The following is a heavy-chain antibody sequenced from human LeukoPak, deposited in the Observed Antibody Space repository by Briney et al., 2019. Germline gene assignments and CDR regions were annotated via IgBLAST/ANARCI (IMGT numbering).Heavy chain of an antibody. J-gene: IGHJ4*02. D-gene: IGHD6-19*01. CDR2: ISSSSTYR. CDR3: GRNGGWYGVS. Sequence: GGSLRLSCAASGFTFSSYEMNWVRQAPGKGLEWVSSISSSSTYRYYAASVKGRFTISRDNAKNSLYLQMNSLRAEDTALYYCGRNGGWYGVSWGQGTLVTVS. CDR1: GFTFSSYE. V-gene: IGHV3-21*01.